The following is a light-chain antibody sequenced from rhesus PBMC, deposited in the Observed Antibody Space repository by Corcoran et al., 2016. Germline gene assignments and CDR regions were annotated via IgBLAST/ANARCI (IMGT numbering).Light chain of an antibody. J-gene: IGLJ1*01. CDR1: SSDVGGYNY. Sequence: QAAPTQPPSVSGSPGQSVTISCTGTSSDVGGYNYVSWYQQHPGKAPKLMIYGVSKRPSGVYDRFSGSKSGNTASLTISGLQAEDEADYYCCSYTTSSTYIFGAGTRLTVL. CDR2: GVS. V-gene: IGLV2S7*01. CDR3: CSYTTSSTYI.